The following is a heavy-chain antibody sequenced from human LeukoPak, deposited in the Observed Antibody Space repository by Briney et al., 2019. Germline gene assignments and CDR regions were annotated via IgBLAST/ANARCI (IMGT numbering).Heavy chain of an antibody. D-gene: IGHD6-13*01. CDR2: ISAYNGNT. CDR1: GYTFTSYG. V-gene: IGHV1-18*01. J-gene: IGHJ6*02. CDR3: ARAGYSSSWYPLDDYYYGMDV. Sequence: GASVKVSCKASGYTFTSYGISWVRQAPGQGLEWMGWISAYNGNTNYAQKLQGRVTMTTDTSTSTAYMELRSLRSDDTAVYYCARAGYSSSWYPLDDYYYGMDVWGQGTTVTVSS.